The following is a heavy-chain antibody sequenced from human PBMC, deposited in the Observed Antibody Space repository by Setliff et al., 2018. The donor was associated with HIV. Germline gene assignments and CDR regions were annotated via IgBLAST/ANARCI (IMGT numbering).Heavy chain of an antibody. Sequence: SETLSLTCTVSGYSISSHYWSWIRQPPGKELEWIGYIFSSGSTTYNPSLKSRVTISIDTSKNQFSLKVSSVTAADTAVYYCAKGVAGLQYYYYYMDVWGKGTTVTVSS. V-gene: IGHV4-59*11. CDR1: GYSISSHY. D-gene: IGHD6-19*01. J-gene: IGHJ6*03. CDR3: AKGVAGLQYYYYYMDV. CDR2: IFSSGST.